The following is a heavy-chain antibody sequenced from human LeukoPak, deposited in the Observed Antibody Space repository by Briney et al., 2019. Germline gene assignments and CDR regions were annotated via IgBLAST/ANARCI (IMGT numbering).Heavy chain of an antibody. V-gene: IGHV4-34*01. Sequence: PSETLSLTCAVYGGSFNDYYWRWIRQPPGKGLEWSGEINHSGSTNYNPSLQSQVTISEDKSKIQFSLKLSSVTAADTAVYYCASRRYYYDSSGYLNYYYYYGMDVWGQGTTVTVSS. CDR3: ASRRYYYDSSGYLNYYYYYGMDV. D-gene: IGHD3-22*01. J-gene: IGHJ6*02. CDR2: INHSGST. CDR1: GGSFNDYY.